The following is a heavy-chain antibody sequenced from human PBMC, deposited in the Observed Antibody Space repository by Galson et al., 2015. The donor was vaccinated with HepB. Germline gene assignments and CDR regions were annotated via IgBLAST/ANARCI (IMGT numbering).Heavy chain of an antibody. V-gene: IGHV1-69*13. D-gene: IGHD5-12*01. CDR1: GGTFSSYA. J-gene: IGHJ6*02. Sequence: SVKVSCKASGGTFSSYAISWVRQAPGQGLEWMGGIIPIFGTANYAQKFQGRVTITADESTSTAYMELSSLRSEDTAVYYCARESSIVATIVPLWGHYGMDVWGQGTTVTVSS. CDR2: IIPIFGTA. CDR3: ARESSIVATIVPLWGHYGMDV.